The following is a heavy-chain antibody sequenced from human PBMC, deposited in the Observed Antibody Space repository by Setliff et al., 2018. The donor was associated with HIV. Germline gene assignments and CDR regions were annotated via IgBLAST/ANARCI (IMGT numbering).Heavy chain of an antibody. D-gene: IGHD2-15*01. J-gene: IGHJ5*02. CDR3: TRHLGYCSGDTCYSYDYDSRGPWFFDP. CDR1: GFMFGDYA. Sequence: PGGSLRLSCTTSGFMFGDYAVSWVRQAPGKGLEWVGFIGSKTYGGTTEYAAPVKGRFTISRDDSKSVAHLQMNSLKTEDTAVYYCTRHLGYCSGDTCYSYDYDSRGPWFFDPWGQGTLVTVSS. CDR2: IGSKTYGGTT. V-gene: IGHV3-49*04.